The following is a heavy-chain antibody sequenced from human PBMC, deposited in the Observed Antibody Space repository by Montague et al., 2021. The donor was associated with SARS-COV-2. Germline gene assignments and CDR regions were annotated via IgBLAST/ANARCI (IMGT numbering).Heavy chain of an antibody. Sequence: PALVKPTQTLTLTCTFSGFSLSTSGVGVSWIRQPPGKALEWLALIYWDDDKRYSPSLKSRLTITKDTSKNQVVLTMTNMDPVDTATYYCAHRGDLWVGPYFDYWGQGTLVTVSS. V-gene: IGHV2-5*02. D-gene: IGHD2-21*02. J-gene: IGHJ4*02. CDR2: IYWDDDK. CDR1: GFSLSTSGVG. CDR3: AHRGDLWVGPYFDY.